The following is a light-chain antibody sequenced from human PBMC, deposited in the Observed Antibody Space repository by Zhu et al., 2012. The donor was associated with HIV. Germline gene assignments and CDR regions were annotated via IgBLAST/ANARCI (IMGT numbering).Light chain of an antibody. CDR3: QQYNSYSLT. CDR2: KAS. J-gene: IGKJ1*01. CDR1: QSIGNW. V-gene: IGKV1-5*03. Sequence: DIQMTQSPSTLSASIGDRVSITCRASQSIGNWLAWYQQKPGQAPKLLIYKASTLQDGVPFRFSGSGSGTEFTLSITSLQRDDSATYYCQQYNSYSLTFGQGTKGGDQ.